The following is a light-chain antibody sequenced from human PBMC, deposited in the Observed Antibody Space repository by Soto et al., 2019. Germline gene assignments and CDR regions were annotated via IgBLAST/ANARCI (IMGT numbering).Light chain of an antibody. CDR3: NSYTTLSNRV. CDR2: EVT. J-gene: IGLJ1*01. Sequence: QSVLTQPASVSGSPGQSITISCTGTSSDIGAYNYVSWYQQHLGKAPKLLIYEVTNRPSGVSDRFSGSKSGNTASLTISGLQAEDEANYYCNSYTTLSNRVFGTGTKLTVL. V-gene: IGLV2-14*01. CDR1: SSDIGAYNY.